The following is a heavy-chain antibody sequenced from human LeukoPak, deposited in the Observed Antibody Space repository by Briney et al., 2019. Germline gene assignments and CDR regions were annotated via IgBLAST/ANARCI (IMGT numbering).Heavy chain of an antibody. V-gene: IGHV1-2*02. J-gene: IGHJ4*02. CDR1: GYTFTDYY. CDR2: INPNIGGT. CDR3: ARPGNWVFDY. D-gene: IGHD7-27*01. Sequence: ASVKVSCKASGYTFTDYYMHWVRQAPGQGLEWMGWINPNIGGTNSAQKSQGRVTMTRDTSISTVYMELSRLRSDDTAVYYCARPGNWVFDYWGQGTLVTVSS.